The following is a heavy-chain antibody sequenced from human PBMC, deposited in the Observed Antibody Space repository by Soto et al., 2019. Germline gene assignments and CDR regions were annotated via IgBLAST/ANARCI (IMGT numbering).Heavy chain of an antibody. CDR1: GDYIHFGGYY. J-gene: IGHJ5*02. D-gene: IGHD2-2*01. Sequence: QVQLHYSGPGLVKPSQTLSLTCCLSGDYIHFGGYYWTWIRQRPGKRLEWMGYIYYTGKTYYNPSLESRLSMSVDRSKNQVSLRLTSVTAADTAVYFCGRDLTSNANCIDPWGQGTLVTVSS. CDR3: GRDLTSNANCIDP. CDR2: IYYTGKT. V-gene: IGHV4-30-4*01.